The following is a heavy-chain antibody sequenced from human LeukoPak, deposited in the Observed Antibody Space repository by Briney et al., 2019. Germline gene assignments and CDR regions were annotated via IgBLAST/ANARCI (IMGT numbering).Heavy chain of an antibody. CDR3: ARAGRLPHPQYYFDS. CDR1: GFTFSSYT. V-gene: IGHV3-21*01. J-gene: IGHJ4*02. Sequence: GGSLRLSCAASGFTFSSYTMNWVRQAPGKGLEWVSSISSTNNNIYHADSVKGRFTISRDNAKNSLYLQMNSLRAEDTAVYHCARAGRLPHPQYYFDSWGQGTLVTVSS. D-gene: IGHD6-25*01. CDR2: ISSTNNNI.